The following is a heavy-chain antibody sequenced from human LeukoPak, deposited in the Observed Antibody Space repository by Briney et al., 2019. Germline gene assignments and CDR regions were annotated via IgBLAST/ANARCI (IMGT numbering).Heavy chain of an antibody. D-gene: IGHD3/OR15-3a*01. CDR1: GFSFGKYW. J-gene: IGHJ4*02. Sequence: GGSLRLSCVASGFSFGKYWMSWVRQAPGKGLEWVANIKLDGSEKNYVDSVKGRFTISRDNTKNSLYLQMNSLRAEDTAVFYCARDQYDTWSRKGNFDSWGQGTLVIVSS. CDR2: IKLDGSEK. V-gene: IGHV3-7*03. CDR3: ARDQYDTWSRKGNFDS.